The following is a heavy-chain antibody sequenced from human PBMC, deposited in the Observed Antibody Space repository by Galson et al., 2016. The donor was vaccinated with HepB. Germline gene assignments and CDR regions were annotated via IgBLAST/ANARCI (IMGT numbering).Heavy chain of an antibody. CDR2: TIVSSGYG. CDR3: ATLGMRFM. Sequence: SLRLSCAASGFTFNPYCMAWVRQAPGKGLEWVSSTIVSSGYGFYADSLKGRFTISRDNARSSLYLHINSLGAEDTAVYYCATLGMRFMWGQGTLVTVSS. D-gene: IGHD3-3*01. V-gene: IGHV3-21*01. J-gene: IGHJ4*02. CDR1: GFTFNPYC.